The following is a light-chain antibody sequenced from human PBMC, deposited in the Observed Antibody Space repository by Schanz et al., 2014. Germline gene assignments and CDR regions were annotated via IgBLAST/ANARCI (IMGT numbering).Light chain of an antibody. Sequence: EIVLTQSPATLSLSPGERATLSCRASQSVSSYLAWYQQKPGLAPRLLIYGASSRATGIPDRFSGSGSGTDFTLTISRLEPEDFAVYYCQQYGSSPLFTFGPGTKVDIK. CDR3: QQYGSSPLFT. CDR2: GAS. J-gene: IGKJ3*01. V-gene: IGKV3D-20*01. CDR1: QSVSSY.